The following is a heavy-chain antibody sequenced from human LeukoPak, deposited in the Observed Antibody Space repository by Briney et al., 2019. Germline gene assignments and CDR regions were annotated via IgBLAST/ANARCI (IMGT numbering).Heavy chain of an antibody. V-gene: IGHV1-69*04. CDR2: IIPIFGIA. Sequence: SVKVSCKASGGTFSSYAISWVRQAPGQGLEWMGRIIPIFGIANYAQKFQGRVTITADKSTSPAYMELSSLRSEDTAVYYCARLGCSSTSCYTDYYYYGMDVWGQGTTVTVSS. CDR3: ARLGCSSTSCYTDYYYYGMDV. J-gene: IGHJ6*02. CDR1: GGTFSSYA. D-gene: IGHD2-2*02.